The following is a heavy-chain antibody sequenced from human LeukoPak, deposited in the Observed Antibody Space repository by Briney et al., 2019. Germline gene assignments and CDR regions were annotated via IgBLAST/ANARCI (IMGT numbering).Heavy chain of an antibody. CDR3: TTAGERPIRYFDY. CDR2: MNPNSANT. Sequence: ASVNVSCKASGYSFSSYVINWVRQATGQGLEWRGWMNPNSANTGYAQKFQGRVTMTRNTSIITAYMELSGLISEDTAVYFCTTAGERPIRYFDYWGQGTLVTVSS. D-gene: IGHD3-9*01. CDR1: GYSFSSYV. J-gene: IGHJ4*02. V-gene: IGHV1-8*01.